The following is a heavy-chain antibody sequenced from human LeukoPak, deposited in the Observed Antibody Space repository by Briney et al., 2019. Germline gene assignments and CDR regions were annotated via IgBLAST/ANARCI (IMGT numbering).Heavy chain of an antibody. Sequence: PSETLSLTCTVSGYSISSGYYWGWIRQPPGRGLGWIGSIYHSGSTYYNPSLKSRVTISVDTSKNQFSLNLSSVTAADTAVYYCASAPPSGFTRFDYWGQGTLVTVSS. V-gene: IGHV4-38-2*02. CDR2: IYHSGST. J-gene: IGHJ4*02. CDR3: ASAPPSGFTRFDY. D-gene: IGHD3-10*01. CDR1: GYSISSGYY.